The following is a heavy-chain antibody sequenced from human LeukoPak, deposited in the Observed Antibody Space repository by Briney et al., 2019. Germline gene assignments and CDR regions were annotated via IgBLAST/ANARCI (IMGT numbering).Heavy chain of an antibody. CDR2: IYYSGST. D-gene: IGHD3-22*01. V-gene: IGHV4-59*12. Sequence: SETLSHTCTVSGGSISSYYWSWIRQPPGKGLEWIGSIYYSGSTYYNPSLKSRVTISVDTSKNQFSLKLSSVTAADTAMYYCARDPTITMIVANDAFDIWGQGTMVTVSS. J-gene: IGHJ3*02. CDR1: GGSISSYY. CDR3: ARDPTITMIVANDAFDI.